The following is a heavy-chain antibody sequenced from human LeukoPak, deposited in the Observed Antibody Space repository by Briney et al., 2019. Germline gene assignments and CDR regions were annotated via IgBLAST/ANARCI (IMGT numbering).Heavy chain of an antibody. J-gene: IGHJ3*02. Sequence: PGGSLRLSCAASAFTFSSYGMHWVRQAPGKGLEWVAVIWYDGSYKYYADSVKGRFTISRDNPKNTLYLQMNSLRVEDTAVYYCARVHWGNYYLNAFDIWGQGTMVTVSS. V-gene: IGHV3-33*01. CDR2: IWYDGSYK. CDR3: ARVHWGNYYLNAFDI. CDR1: AFTFSSYG. D-gene: IGHD3-10*01.